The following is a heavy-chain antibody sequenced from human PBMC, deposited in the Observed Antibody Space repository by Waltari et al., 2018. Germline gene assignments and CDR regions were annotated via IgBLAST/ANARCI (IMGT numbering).Heavy chain of an antibody. J-gene: IGHJ5*02. CDR2: IYPGDSDT. Sequence: EVQLVQSGAEVKKPGESLKISCKGSGYSFTSYWIGWVRQMPGKGLEWMGVIYPGDSDTRYSPSFQGQVTISADKSISTAYLQWSSLKASDTAMYYCARRTCGGDCYSGWFDPWGQGTLVTVSS. D-gene: IGHD2-21*01. CDR1: GYSFTSYW. V-gene: IGHV5-51*03. CDR3: ARRTCGGDCYSGWFDP.